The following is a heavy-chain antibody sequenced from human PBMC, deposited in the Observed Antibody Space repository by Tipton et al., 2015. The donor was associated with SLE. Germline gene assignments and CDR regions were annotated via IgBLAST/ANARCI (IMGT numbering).Heavy chain of an antibody. V-gene: IGHV4-39*07. D-gene: IGHD3-3*01. CDR2: VYYDGTA. Sequence: TLSLTCTVSGASISSPSYYWDWIRQPPGKGLEWVGTVYYDGTAYYNPSLRSRVTISLDTSKNHFSLRVTSVTAADTAVYYCATVQFFNSPFWSGPGDWGQGTLVTVSS. J-gene: IGHJ4*02. CDR1: GASISSPSYY. CDR3: ATVQFFNSPFWSGPGD.